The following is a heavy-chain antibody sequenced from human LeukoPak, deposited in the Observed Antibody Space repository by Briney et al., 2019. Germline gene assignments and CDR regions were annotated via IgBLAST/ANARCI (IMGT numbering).Heavy chain of an antibody. CDR3: AKDLGYRWELLRSCFDY. J-gene: IGHJ4*02. Sequence: TGGSLRLSCAASGFTFRYYGMSWVRQAPGKGLEWVSAISGSGGSTYYADSVKGRFTISRDNSKNTLYLQMNSLRAEDTAVYYCAKDLGYRWELLRSCFDYWGQGTLVTVSS. CDR2: ISGSGGST. D-gene: IGHD1-26*01. V-gene: IGHV3-23*01. CDR1: GFTFRYYG.